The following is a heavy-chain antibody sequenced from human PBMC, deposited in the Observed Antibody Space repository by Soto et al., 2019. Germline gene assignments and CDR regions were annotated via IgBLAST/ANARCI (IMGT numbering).Heavy chain of an antibody. CDR2: ISSSSGYI. V-gene: IGHV3-21*01. D-gene: IGHD4-17*01. CDR1: GFSFSSYT. J-gene: IGHJ4*02. Sequence: EVQLVESGGGLVKPGGSLRLSCAASGFSFSSYTMNWVRQAPGKGLEWVSSISSSSGYIYYADSVKGRFTISRDNAKNSLYLQIHRLRVEDTAVYYCARAYGGNSVDYCGQGPLVTVSS. CDR3: ARAYGGNSVDY.